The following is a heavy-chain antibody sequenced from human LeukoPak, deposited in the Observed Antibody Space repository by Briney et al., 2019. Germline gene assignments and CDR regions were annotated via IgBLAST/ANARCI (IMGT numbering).Heavy chain of an antibody. D-gene: IGHD2-21*02. CDR1: GYTFTSYG. CDR3: ARRLIAYCGGDCYSGWFDP. J-gene: IGHJ5*02. CDR2: ISAYNGNT. V-gene: IGHV1-18*01. Sequence: ASVKVFCKASGYTFTSYGISWVRQAPGQGLEWMGWISAYNGNTNYAQKLQGRVTMTTDTSTSTAYMELRSLRSDDTAVYYCARRLIAYCGGDCYSGWFDPWGQGTLVTVSS.